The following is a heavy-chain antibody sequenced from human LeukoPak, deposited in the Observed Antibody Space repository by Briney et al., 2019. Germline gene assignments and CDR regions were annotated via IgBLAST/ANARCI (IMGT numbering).Heavy chain of an antibody. V-gene: IGHV3-21*01. CDR2: ISSSSSYI. CDR1: GFTFSNHA. J-gene: IGHJ5*02. Sequence: GGSLRLSCAASGFTFSNHAMSWVRQAPGKGLEWVSSISSSSSYIYYADSVKGRFTISRDNAKNSLYLQMNSLRAEDTAVYYCAREVVAAATHWFDPWGQGTLVTVSS. CDR3: AREVVAAATHWFDP. D-gene: IGHD6-13*01.